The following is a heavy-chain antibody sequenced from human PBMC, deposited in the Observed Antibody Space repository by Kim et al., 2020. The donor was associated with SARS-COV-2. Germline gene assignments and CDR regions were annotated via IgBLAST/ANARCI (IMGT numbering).Heavy chain of an antibody. J-gene: IGHJ6*02. Sequence: KLQGRVTMTTDTSTSTAYMELRSLRSDDTAVYYCARGTGSGGFYYYGMDVWGQGTTVTVSS. D-gene: IGHD3-10*01. CDR3: ARGTGSGGFYYYGMDV. V-gene: IGHV1-18*01.